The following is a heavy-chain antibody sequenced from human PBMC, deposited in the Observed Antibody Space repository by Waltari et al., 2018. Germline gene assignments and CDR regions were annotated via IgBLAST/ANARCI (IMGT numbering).Heavy chain of an antibody. Sequence: QVQLVPSGAEVQKPGASVKVSCKASGYTFTSYEINWVRQATGQGLEWMGWINPNSGNTGYAQKFQGRVTMTRNTSISTAYMELSSLRSEDTAVYYGARGLYYYDSSGYYPSDYWGQGTLVTVSS. J-gene: IGHJ4*02. CDR2: INPNSGNT. CDR3: ARGLYYYDSSGYYPSDY. V-gene: IGHV1-8*01. CDR1: GYTFTSYE. D-gene: IGHD3-22*01.